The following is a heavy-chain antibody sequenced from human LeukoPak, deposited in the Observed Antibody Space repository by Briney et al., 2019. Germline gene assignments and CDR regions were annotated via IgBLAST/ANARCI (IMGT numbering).Heavy chain of an antibody. J-gene: IGHJ4*02. V-gene: IGHV3-30*18. CDR3: AKNYYHSSATPDY. Sequence: GRSLRVYCAASGFTFSSYGMHWVRQAPGKGLEWVAVISYDGSNKYYADSVKGRFTISRDNSKNTLYLQMNSLRAEDTAVYYCAKNYYHSSATPDYWGQGTLVTVSS. D-gene: IGHD3-22*01. CDR1: GFTFSSYG. CDR2: ISYDGSNK.